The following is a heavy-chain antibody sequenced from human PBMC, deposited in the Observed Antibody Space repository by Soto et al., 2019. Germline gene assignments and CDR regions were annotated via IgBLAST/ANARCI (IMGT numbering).Heavy chain of an antibody. V-gene: IGHV4-31*03. CDR1: DGSISSGGYY. CDR3: ARTRTPIYYYDSSGYYFDAFDI. CDR2: IYYSGST. D-gene: IGHD3-22*01. Sequence: PSETLSLTCTVSDGSISSGGYYWSWIRQHPGKGLEWIGYIYYSGSTYYNPSLKSRVTISVDTSKNQFSLKLSSVTAADTAVYYCARTRTPIYYYDSSGYYFDAFDIWGQGTMVTVSS. J-gene: IGHJ3*02.